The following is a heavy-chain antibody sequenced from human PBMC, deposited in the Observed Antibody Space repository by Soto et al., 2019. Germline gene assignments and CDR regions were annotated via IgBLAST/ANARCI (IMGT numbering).Heavy chain of an antibody. CDR1: GFTFSSYA. CDR2: ISYDGSNK. V-gene: IGHV3-30-3*01. D-gene: IGHD6-13*01. J-gene: IGHJ5*02. Sequence: GGYLRLSCADSGFTFSSYAMHWVRQAPGKGLEWVAVISYDGSNKYYADSVKGRFTISRDNSKNTLYLQMNILIAEDTAIYYCARDLSPVGRSSWYKYWFGPWGQGPLLTVS. CDR3: ARDLSPVGRSSWYKYWFGP.